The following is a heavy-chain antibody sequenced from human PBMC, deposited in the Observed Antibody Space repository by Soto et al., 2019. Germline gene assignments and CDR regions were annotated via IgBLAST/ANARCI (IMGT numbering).Heavy chain of an antibody. Sequence: PSETLSLTCTVSGGSISSTSYYWSWIRQPPGKGLEWIGYIYYSGSTNYNPSLKSRVTISVDTSKNQFSLKLSSVTAADTAVYYCARRYGDAVDFWGQGTLVTVSS. CDR3: ARRYGDAVDF. CDR1: GGSISSTSYY. V-gene: IGHV4-61*01. D-gene: IGHD4-17*01. J-gene: IGHJ4*02. CDR2: IYYSGST.